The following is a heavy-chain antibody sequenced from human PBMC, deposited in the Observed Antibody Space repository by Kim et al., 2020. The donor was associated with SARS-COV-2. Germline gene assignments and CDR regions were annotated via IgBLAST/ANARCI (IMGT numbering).Heavy chain of an antibody. Sequence: GGSLRLSCAASGVTVSSNYMSWVRQAPGKGLEWVSVIYGDSTDTYYADSVKGRFPISRDNSKNTLYLQMNSLRAEDTAVYYCARGIVNTMIAHWGQGTLVTVSS. CDR1: GVTVSSNY. CDR2: IYGDSTDT. V-gene: IGHV3-53*01. CDR3: ARGIVNTMIAH. J-gene: IGHJ4*02. D-gene: IGHD3-22*01.